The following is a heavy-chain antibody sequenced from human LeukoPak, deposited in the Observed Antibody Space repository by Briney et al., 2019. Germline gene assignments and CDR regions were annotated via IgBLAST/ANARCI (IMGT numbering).Heavy chain of an antibody. D-gene: IGHD2-2*01. V-gene: IGHV4-34*01. CDR2: INHSGST. CDR1: GGSFSGYY. J-gene: IGHJ5*02. CDR3: ARGIVVVPAAKWILWYDP. Sequence: PSETLSLTCAVYGGSFSGYYWSWIRQPPGKGVEWSGEINHSGSTNYNTSLKSRGTISVDPSKNQFSLKLSSVTAADTAVYYCARGIVVVPAAKWILWYDPWGQGTLVTVSS.